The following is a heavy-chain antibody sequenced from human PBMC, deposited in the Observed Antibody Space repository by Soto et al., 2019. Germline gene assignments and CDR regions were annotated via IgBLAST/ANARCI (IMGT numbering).Heavy chain of an antibody. V-gene: IGHV4-30-2*01. Sequence: TLSLPCAVSGGSLSTGSYSWSWIRQPPGNGLEWIGYIYHSGSAYYNQSLKIRVTMSVDRSKNQFSLKLSSVTAADTAVYYCARGKWSSPEDYWGQGTLGTVSS. CDR1: GGSLSTGSYS. D-gene: IGHD2-8*01. CDR2: IYHSGSA. J-gene: IGHJ4*02. CDR3: ARGKWSSPEDY.